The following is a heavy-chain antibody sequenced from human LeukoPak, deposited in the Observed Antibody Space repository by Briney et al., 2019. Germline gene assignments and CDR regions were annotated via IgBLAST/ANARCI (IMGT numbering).Heavy chain of an antibody. J-gene: IGHJ4*02. Sequence: ASVKVSCKASGYTFASFGITWVRQAPGQGLEWMGWINTHNGDTNYAQKLQGRVTMTTDTSTSTAYMELRSLRSDDTAVYYCAREAVDSSSCYDYWGQGTLVTVSS. D-gene: IGHD6-13*01. V-gene: IGHV1-18*01. CDR3: AREAVDSSSCYDY. CDR1: GYTFASFG. CDR2: INTHNGDT.